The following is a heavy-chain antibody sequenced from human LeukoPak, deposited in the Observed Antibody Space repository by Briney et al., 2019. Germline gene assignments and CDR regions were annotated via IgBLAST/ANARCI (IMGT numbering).Heavy chain of an antibody. CDR3: ARASYYDFWSGYYTGGLYYYYGMDV. CDR1: GGSISSGNYY. V-gene: IGHV4-39*07. D-gene: IGHD3-3*01. CDR2: INHSGST. J-gene: IGHJ6*02. Sequence: SETLSLTCTVSGGSISSGNYYWSWIRQPPGKGLEWIGEINHSGSTNYNPSLKSRVTISVDTSKNQFSLKLSSVTAADTAVYYCARASYYDFWSGYYTGGLYYYYGMDVWGQGTTVTVSS.